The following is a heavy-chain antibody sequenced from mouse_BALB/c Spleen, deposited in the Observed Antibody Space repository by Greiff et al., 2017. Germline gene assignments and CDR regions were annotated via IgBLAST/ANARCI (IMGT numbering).Heavy chain of an antibody. Sequence: EVKVEESGGGLVKPGGSLKLSCAASGFTFSSYAMSWVRQTPEKRLEWVASISSGGSTYYPDSVKGRFTISRDNARNILYLQMSSLRSEDTAMYYCARLDGQGAMDYWGQGTSVTVSS. CDR1: GFTFSSYA. J-gene: IGHJ4*01. CDR3: ARLDGQGAMDY. V-gene: IGHV5-6-5*01. D-gene: IGHD2-3*01. CDR2: ISSGGST.